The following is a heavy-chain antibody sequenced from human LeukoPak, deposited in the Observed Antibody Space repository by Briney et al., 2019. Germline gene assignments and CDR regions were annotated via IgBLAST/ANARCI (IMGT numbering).Heavy chain of an antibody. D-gene: IGHD3-22*01. CDR2: IIPILGIA. V-gene: IGHV1-69*04. Sequence: SVKVSCKASGGTFSSYAISWVRQAPGQGLEWMGRIIPILGIANYAQKFQGRVTITADKSTSTAYMELSSLRSEDTAVYYCARGEYYYDSSGYEAPIDYWGQGTLVTVSS. J-gene: IGHJ4*02. CDR3: ARGEYYYDSSGYEAPIDY. CDR1: GGTFSSYA.